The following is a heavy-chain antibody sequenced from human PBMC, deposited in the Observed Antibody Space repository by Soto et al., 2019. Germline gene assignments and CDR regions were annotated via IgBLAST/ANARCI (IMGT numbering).Heavy chain of an antibody. Sequence: EVQLVESGGGLVQPGGSLRLSCAASGFSFGGYNMNWVRQAPGKGLEWVSHITSGLTTHYADFVQGRFTISRDNAKNSLYLEMNDLRDEDTAVYFCARMRLARLDHWGQGTLVTVAS. D-gene: IGHD2-21*01. CDR1: GFSFGGYN. V-gene: IGHV3-48*02. CDR2: ITSGLTT. J-gene: IGHJ4*02. CDR3: ARMRLARLDH.